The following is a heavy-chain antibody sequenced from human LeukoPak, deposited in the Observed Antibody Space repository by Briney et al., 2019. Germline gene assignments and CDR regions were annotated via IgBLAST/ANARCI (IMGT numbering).Heavy chain of an antibody. CDR2: INPSGGST. Sequence: ASVKVSCKASGYTFTDYFMHWVRQAPGQGLEWMGMINPSGGSTSYLQRFQGRVTMTRNTSISTAYMELSSLRSEDTAVYYCARGQYTAMDYWGQGTLVTVSS. CDR1: GYTFTDYF. D-gene: IGHD5-18*01. V-gene: IGHV1-46*01. J-gene: IGHJ4*02. CDR3: ARGQYTAMDY.